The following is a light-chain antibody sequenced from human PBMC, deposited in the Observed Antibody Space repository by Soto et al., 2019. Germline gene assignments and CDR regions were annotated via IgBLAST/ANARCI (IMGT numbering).Light chain of an antibody. J-gene: IGLJ2*01. CDR1: SSNVGGYNY. CDR3: CSYAGSYTLL. CDR2: DVT. V-gene: IGLV2-11*01. Sequence: QSALTQPRSVSVSPGQSVTISCTGTSSNVGGYNYVSWYQHHPGKAPKLLIYDVTKRPSGVPDRFSGSKSGNTASLTISGLQAEDEADYHCCSYAGSYTLLFGGGTKLTVL.